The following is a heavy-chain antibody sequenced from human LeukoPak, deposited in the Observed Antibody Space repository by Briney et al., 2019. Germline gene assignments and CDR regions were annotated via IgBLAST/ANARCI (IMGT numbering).Heavy chain of an antibody. D-gene: IGHD2-15*01. CDR3: AKNGDRGAYCSGGTCYPYYYYYMDV. J-gene: IGHJ6*03. CDR1: GLTFSSYG. CDR2: ISTTGGTT. V-gene: IGHV3-23*01. Sequence: GGTLRLSCAASGLTFSSYGMSWVRQAPGRGLEWVSAISTTGGTTYYADSVRGRFTISRDNSRDTLYLQMNSLRAEDTAIYYCAKNGDRGAYCSGGTCYPYYYYYMDVWGKGTTVTISS.